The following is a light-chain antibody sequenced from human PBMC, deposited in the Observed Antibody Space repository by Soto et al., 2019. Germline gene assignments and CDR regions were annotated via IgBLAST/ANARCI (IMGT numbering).Light chain of an antibody. CDR2: EVS. Sequence: QSALTQPASMSGSPGQSITISCTGTSNDIGRYNYVSWYQQHPGKAPKLMIFEVSHRPSGVSNRFSGSQSGNTASLTISGLQAEDEADYYCSSYTSRSTRVFGTGTKVTV. CDR1: SNDIGRYNY. V-gene: IGLV2-14*01. J-gene: IGLJ1*01. CDR3: SSYTSRSTRV.